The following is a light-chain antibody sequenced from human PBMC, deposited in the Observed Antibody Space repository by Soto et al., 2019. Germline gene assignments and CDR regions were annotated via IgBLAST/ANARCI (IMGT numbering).Light chain of an antibody. J-gene: IGKJ2*01. V-gene: IGKV3-20*01. CDR2: GVS. CDR3: QQYASSSYT. CDR1: QNLNSSN. Sequence: EIVLTQSPGTLSLSPGERATLSCRASQNLNSSNLSWYQQKPGQAPRLLIAGVSSRATGIPDRFSGSGSGTDFTLTISRLEPEDLAVYYCQQYASSSYTFGQGTQLELK.